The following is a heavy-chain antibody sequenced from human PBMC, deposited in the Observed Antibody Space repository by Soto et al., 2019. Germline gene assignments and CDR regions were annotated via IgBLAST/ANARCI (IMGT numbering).Heavy chain of an antibody. Sequence: SLTCTVSGGSLSSGDSYSSWIRQPPGKGLEWMGYIYYSGSTYYNPSLKSRVTISVDTSKNQFSLKLSSVTAADTAVYYCARRISIFGVVAEDSYYLDYWAQGTLVTVSS. V-gene: IGHV4-30-4*01. J-gene: IGHJ4*02. CDR2: IYYSGST. CDR3: ARRISIFGVVAEDSYYLDY. CDR1: GGSLSSGDSY. D-gene: IGHD3-3*01.